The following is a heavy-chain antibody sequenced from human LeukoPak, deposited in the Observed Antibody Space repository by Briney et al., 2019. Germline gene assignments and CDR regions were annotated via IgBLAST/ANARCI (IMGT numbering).Heavy chain of an antibody. D-gene: IGHD3-22*01. V-gene: IGHV4-34*01. CDR2: INHSGST. J-gene: IGHJ5*02. CDR1: GGSFSGYY. CDR3: ARVHSSCYHRGFDP. Sequence: PSETLSLTCAVYGGSFSGYYWSWIRQPPGKGLEWIGEINHSGSTNYNPSLKSRVTISVDTSKNQFSLKLSSVTAADTAVYYCARVHSSCYHRGFDPWGQGTLVTVSS.